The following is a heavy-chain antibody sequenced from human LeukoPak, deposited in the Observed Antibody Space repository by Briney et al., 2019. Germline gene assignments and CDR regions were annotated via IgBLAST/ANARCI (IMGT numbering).Heavy chain of an antibody. CDR1: GFTSSSYW. CDR2: IKQDGSEK. D-gene: IGHD2/OR15-2a*01. CDR3: ALIRTTKGADY. V-gene: IGHV3-7*03. J-gene: IGHJ4*02. Sequence: GGSLRLXCAASGFTSSSYWMSWVRQAPGKGLESVANIKQDGSEKYYVDSVKGRFTISRDNAKNSLYLQMNSLRAEDTAVYYCALIRTTKGADYWGQGTLVTVSS.